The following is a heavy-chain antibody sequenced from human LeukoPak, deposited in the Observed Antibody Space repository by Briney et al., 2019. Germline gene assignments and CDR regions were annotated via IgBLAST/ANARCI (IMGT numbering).Heavy chain of an antibody. V-gene: IGHV1-18*04. Sequence: ASVKVSCKASGYTFTSYGISWVRQAPGQGLEWMGWISAYNGNTNYAQKLQGRVTMTTDTSTSTAYMAVRSLRSDDTAVYYCARGGDYGSGENYFDYWGQGTLVTVSS. CDR2: ISAYNGNT. D-gene: IGHD3-10*01. J-gene: IGHJ4*02. CDR3: ARGGDYGSGENYFDY. CDR1: GYTFTSYG.